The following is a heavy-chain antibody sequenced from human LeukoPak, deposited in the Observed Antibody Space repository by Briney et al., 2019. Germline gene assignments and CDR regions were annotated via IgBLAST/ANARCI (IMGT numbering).Heavy chain of an antibody. J-gene: IGHJ4*02. Sequence: PSETLSLTCTVSGGSISSSSYYWGWIRQPPGKGLEWIGSIYYSGSTYYNPSLKSRVTISVDTSKNQFSLKLSSVTAADTAVYYCARDLSPFDYWGQGTLVTVSS. CDR3: ARDLSPFDY. CDR1: GGSISSSSYY. CDR2: IYYSGST. V-gene: IGHV4-39*07.